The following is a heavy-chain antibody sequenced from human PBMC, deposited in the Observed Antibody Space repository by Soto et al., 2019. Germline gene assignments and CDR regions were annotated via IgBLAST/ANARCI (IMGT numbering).Heavy chain of an antibody. J-gene: IGHJ6*02. V-gene: IGHV3-30-3*01. Sequence: HPGGSLRLSCAASGFTFSSYAMHWVRQAPGKGLEWVAVISYDASNKYYADSVKGRFTISRDNSKNTLYLQMNSLRAEDTAVYYCARDQLLWFGEVLSPSYYYGMDVWCQGTTISVSS. CDR1: GFTFSSYA. D-gene: IGHD3-10*01. CDR2: ISYDASNK. CDR3: ARDQLLWFGEVLSPSYYYGMDV.